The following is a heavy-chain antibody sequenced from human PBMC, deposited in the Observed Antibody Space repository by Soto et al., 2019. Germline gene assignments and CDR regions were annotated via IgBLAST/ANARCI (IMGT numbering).Heavy chain of an antibody. V-gene: IGHV4-31*03. Sequence: PSETLSLTCTVSGGSISSGCYYWSWIRQHPGKGLEWIGYIYYIGSTYYNPSLKSRVTISVDTSKDQFSLKLSSVTAADTAVYYCARSPRSRVVVPDPSFDPLGQGTLVTVCS. D-gene: IGHD2-2*01. CDR1: GGSISSGCYY. CDR2: IYYIGST. J-gene: IGHJ5*02. CDR3: ARSPRSRVVVPDPSFDP.